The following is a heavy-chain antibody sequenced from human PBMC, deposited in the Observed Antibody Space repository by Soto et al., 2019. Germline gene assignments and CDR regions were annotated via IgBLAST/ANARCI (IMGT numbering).Heavy chain of an antibody. CDR2: VYYTRDT. D-gene: IGHD4-17*01. V-gene: IGHV4-59*08. J-gene: IGHJ6*02. CDR1: SGPDRSHN. Sequence: QVQLQQSGPRLVKPSETLSLTCTVSSGPDRSHNWGWIRQPPGRGLEWIGYVYYTRDTAYNPSLRGRVTISADPSPTDISLTLNSVTAADTAVYYRVRQGIDYLHGLVDVWGQGTTVSVSS. CDR3: VRQGIDYLHGLVDV.